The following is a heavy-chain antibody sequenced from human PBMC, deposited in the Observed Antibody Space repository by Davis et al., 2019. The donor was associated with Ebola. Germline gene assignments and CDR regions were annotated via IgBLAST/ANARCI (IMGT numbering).Heavy chain of an antibody. CDR3: AKVDRRVTKDYGDYVDY. CDR2: IKSKSDGGAA. J-gene: IGHJ4*02. V-gene: IGHV3-15*01. Sequence: GESLKISCAASGFSFPDAWMNWVRQAPGKGLEWIGRIKSKSDGGAADYGAPVKGRFTISRDDSRNTVYLQMDSLRAEDTAVFYCAKVDRRVTKDYGDYVDYWGQGTLVTVSS. D-gene: IGHD4-17*01. CDR1: GFSFPDAW.